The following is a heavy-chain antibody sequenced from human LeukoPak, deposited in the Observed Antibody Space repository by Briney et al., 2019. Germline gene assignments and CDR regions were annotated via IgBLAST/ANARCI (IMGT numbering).Heavy chain of an antibody. CDR1: GFTFSSYS. J-gene: IGHJ4*02. V-gene: IGHV3-21*01. D-gene: IGHD3-16*01. CDR2: ISSSSSYI. CDR3: ARDLKYAGGVD. Sequence: GASLRLSCAASGFTFSSYSMNWVRQAPGKGLEWVSSISSSSSYIYYADSVKGRFTISRDNAKNSLYLQMNSLRAEDTAVYYCARDLKYAGGVDWGQGTLVTVSS.